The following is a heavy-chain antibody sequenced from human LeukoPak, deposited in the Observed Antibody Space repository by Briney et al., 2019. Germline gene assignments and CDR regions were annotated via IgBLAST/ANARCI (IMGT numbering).Heavy chain of an antibody. V-gene: IGHV3-30*02. D-gene: IGHD3-22*01. Sequence: GGSLRLSCAASGCTFSSYAMHWVRQAPGKGLEWVTFIQYDGTNKYYADSVKGRFTISRDNSKNTLYLQMNSLRPEDTAVYYCAKKWSGDYDSSGINDAFDLWGQGTMVTVSS. CDR1: GCTFSSYA. CDR3: AKKWSGDYDSSGINDAFDL. CDR2: IQYDGTNK. J-gene: IGHJ3*01.